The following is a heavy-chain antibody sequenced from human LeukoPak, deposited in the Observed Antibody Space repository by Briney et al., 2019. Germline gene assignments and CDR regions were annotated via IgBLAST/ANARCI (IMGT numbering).Heavy chain of an antibody. CDR2: ISSSSGYI. Sequence: GRSLRLSCAASGFTFSSYNMNWVRQAPGKGLEWVSSISSSSGYIYYAESVKGRFTISRDNAKNSLYLQMNSLRAEDTAVYYCARGGGTTVTTRDNWFDSWGQGTLVTVSS. CDR3: ARGGGTTVTTRDNWFDS. V-gene: IGHV3-21*01. D-gene: IGHD4-17*01. CDR1: GFTFSSYN. J-gene: IGHJ5*01.